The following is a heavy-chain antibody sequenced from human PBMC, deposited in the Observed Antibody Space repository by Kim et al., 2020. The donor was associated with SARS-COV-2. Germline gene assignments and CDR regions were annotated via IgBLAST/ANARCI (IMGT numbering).Heavy chain of an antibody. Sequence: GGSLRLSCEVSGLSFSDQYMSWIRQAPGKGLEWLSYISMSSYTDYADSVKGRFTISRDNAKNSVYLQMNSLRAEDTAVYYCARDRAHCGGDCYKGFFDYWGQGTLVTVSS. CDR3: ARDRAHCGGDCYKGFFDY. V-gene: IGHV3-11*05. CDR1: GLSFSDQY. J-gene: IGHJ4*02. D-gene: IGHD2-21*02. CDR2: ISMSSYT.